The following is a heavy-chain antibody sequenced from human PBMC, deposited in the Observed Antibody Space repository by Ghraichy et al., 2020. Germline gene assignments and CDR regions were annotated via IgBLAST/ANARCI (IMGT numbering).Heavy chain of an antibody. D-gene: IGHD2-21*01. J-gene: IGHJ4*02. CDR1: GFTFNNYA. CDR2: ISGSGST. Sequence: GGSLRLSCAASGFTFNNYAMSWVRQAPGKGLEWVSSISGSGSTYYADSLRGRFTISRDNSKNTLHLQMDSLRAEDTAVYFCARVQGMIDPFDYWGQGSLIPVSS. V-gene: IGHV3-23*01. CDR3: ARVQGMIDPFDY.